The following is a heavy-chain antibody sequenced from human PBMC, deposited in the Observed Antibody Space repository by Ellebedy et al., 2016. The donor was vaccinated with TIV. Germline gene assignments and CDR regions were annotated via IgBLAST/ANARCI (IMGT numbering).Heavy chain of an antibody. CDR2: ISGSGGST. J-gene: IGHJ6*03. Sequence: GESLKISCAASGFTFSSYAMSWVRQAPGRRLEWVSAISGSGGSTHYVDSVRGRFTISRDNSKNTLYLQMTSLRAEDTAVYYCAKAPTAIFAHFYHYYYYMDVWGKGTTVTVSS. V-gene: IGHV3-23*01. D-gene: IGHD2-21*02. CDR3: AKAPTAIFAHFYHYYYYMDV. CDR1: GFTFSSYA.